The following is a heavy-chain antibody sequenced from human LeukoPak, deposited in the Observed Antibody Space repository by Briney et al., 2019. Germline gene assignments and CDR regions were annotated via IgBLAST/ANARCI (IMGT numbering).Heavy chain of an antibody. CDR2: ISGSGGST. CDR3: AKGLYCSSTSCYAPVDY. D-gene: IGHD2-2*01. CDR1: GFTFSSYA. V-gene: IGHV3-23*01. Sequence: GGSLRLSCAASGFTFSSYAMSWVRQAPGKGLEWVSAISGSGGSTYYADSVKGRFTISRDNSKNTLSLQMNSLRAEDTAVYYCAKGLYCSSTSCYAPVDYWGQGTLVTVSS. J-gene: IGHJ4*02.